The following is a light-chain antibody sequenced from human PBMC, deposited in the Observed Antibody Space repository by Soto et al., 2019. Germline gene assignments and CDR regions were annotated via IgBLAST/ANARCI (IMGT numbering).Light chain of an antibody. CDR1: SIDVGGYTY. V-gene: IGLV2-8*01. CDR3: STYAGSNTFV. J-gene: IGLJ1*01. Sequence: SPATQPPSASGSPGQSVTISCTGTSIDVGGYTYVSWYQQQPGKARTLMIYEVSKRPSGVSEPVSGCKSGNTASLTVSLIQSEDDADYSCSTYAGSNTFVFGTGTKV. CDR2: EVS.